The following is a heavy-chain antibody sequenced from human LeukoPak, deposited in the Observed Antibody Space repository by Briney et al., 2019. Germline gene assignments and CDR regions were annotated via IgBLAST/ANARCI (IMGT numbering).Heavy chain of an antibody. J-gene: IGHJ4*02. CDR3: AREFAD. CDR1: GFTFSSYS. V-gene: IGHV3-21*01. Sequence: GGSLRLSCAASGFTFSSYSMNWVRQAPGKGLEWVSSISRSSGSSSYIYYADSVKGRFTSSRDNAKNSVYLQMNSLRPEDTAVYYCAREFADWGQGTLVTVSS. D-gene: IGHD3-10*01. CDR2: ISRSSGSSSYI.